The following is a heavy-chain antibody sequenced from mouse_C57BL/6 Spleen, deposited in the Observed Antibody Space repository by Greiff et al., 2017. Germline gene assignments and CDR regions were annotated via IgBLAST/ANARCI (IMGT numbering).Heavy chain of an antibody. J-gene: IGHJ4*01. D-gene: IGHD2-1*01. V-gene: IGHV1-64*01. CDR2: IHPNRGST. CDR3: ARSGFYYGNYDAIDY. Sequence: QVQLQQPGAELVKPGASVKLSCKASGYTFTSYWMHWVKQRPGQGLEWIGMIHPNRGSTNYNEKFKSKATLTVDKSSSTAYMQLSSLTSEESAVYYWARSGFYYGNYDAIDYWGQGTLGTVSS. CDR1: GYTFTSYW.